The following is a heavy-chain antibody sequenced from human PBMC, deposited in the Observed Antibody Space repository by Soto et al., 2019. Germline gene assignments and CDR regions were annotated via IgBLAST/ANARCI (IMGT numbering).Heavy chain of an antibody. J-gene: IGHJ4*02. D-gene: IGHD2-8*01. CDR3: VREAPCSNGVCPFDY. CDR2: ISSSGSTI. Sequence: GGSLRLSCAASGFTFSPYEMSWVRQAPGKGLEWISYISSSGSTIHYADSVKGRFSISRDNAKKSLFLQMNSLRAEDTAVYYCVREAPCSNGVCPFDYWGRGTLVTVSS. V-gene: IGHV3-48*03. CDR1: GFTFSPYE.